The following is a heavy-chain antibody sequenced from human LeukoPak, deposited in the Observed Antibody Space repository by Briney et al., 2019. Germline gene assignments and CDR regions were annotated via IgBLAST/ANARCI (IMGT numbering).Heavy chain of an antibody. Sequence: SETLSLTCTVSGGSISTYYWSWIRQPPGKGLEWIGYIYYSGSTNYNPSLKSRVTISVDASKNQFSLKLSSVTAADTAVYYCAGARYFDWLSRSGDWFDPWGQGTLVTVSS. V-gene: IGHV4-59*01. CDR1: GGSISTYY. J-gene: IGHJ5*02. CDR2: IYYSGST. CDR3: AGARYFDWLSRSGDWFDP. D-gene: IGHD3-9*01.